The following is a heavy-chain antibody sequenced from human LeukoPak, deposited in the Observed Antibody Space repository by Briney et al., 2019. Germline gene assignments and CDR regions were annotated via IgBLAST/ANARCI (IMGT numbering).Heavy chain of an antibody. CDR2: IYYSGST. D-gene: IGHD1-1*01. CDR3: ARDRYNRSWYLDY. J-gene: IGHJ4*02. V-gene: IGHV4-59*01. CDR1: GGSISSYY. Sequence: SETLSLTCTVSGGSISSYYWSWIRQPPGKGLEWIGYIYYSGSTNYNPSLKSRVTISVDTSKNQFSLKLSSVTAADTAVYYCARDRYNRSWYLDYWGQGTLVTVSS.